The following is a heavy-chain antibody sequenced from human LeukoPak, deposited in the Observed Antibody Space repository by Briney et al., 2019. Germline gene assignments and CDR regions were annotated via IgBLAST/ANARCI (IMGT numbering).Heavy chain of an antibody. Sequence: VGSLRLSCAASGFTFSSYSMNWVRQAPGKGLEWVSYISSSGSSIYYADSVKGRFTMSRDNAKNSLYLQMNSLSAEDTAVYYCTRPRTGTTDYWGQGTLVTVSS. CDR2: ISSSGSSI. J-gene: IGHJ4*02. CDR3: TRPRTGTTDY. D-gene: IGHD1-7*01. CDR1: GFTFSSYS. V-gene: IGHV3-21*01.